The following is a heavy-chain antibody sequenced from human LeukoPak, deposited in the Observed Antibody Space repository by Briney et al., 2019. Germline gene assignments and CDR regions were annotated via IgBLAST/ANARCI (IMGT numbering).Heavy chain of an antibody. CDR3: ARQTEKAVDY. J-gene: IGHJ4*02. V-gene: IGHV5-51*01. CDR1: RYSFTTSW. D-gene: IGHD2-21*02. Sequence: GESLKISCKISRYSFTTSWIGWVRQMPGKGLEWMGIIFPGDSDTRNSPSFQGQVTISADKYTSTAYLQWSSLRASDTAMYYCARQTEKAVDYWGQGTLVTVSS. CDR2: IFPGDSDT.